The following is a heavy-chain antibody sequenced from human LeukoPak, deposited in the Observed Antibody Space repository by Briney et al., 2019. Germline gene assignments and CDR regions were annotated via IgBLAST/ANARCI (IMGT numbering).Heavy chain of an antibody. Sequence: ASVKVSCKASGYTFTGYYMHWVRQAPGQGLEWMGWINPNSGGTNYAQKFQGRVTMTRDTSISTAYMELSRLRSDDTAGYYCARVKSRVAAAGDFDYWGQGTLVTVSS. J-gene: IGHJ4*02. CDR2: INPNSGGT. CDR3: ARVKSRVAAAGDFDY. D-gene: IGHD6-13*01. V-gene: IGHV1-2*02. CDR1: GYTFTGYY.